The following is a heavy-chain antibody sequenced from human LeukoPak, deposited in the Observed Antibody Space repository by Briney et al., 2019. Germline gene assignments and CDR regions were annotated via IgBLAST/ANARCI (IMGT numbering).Heavy chain of an antibody. V-gene: IGHV3-53*01. J-gene: IGHJ5*02. CDR2: IYSGGST. CDR3: ARADYGDYVGGFDP. CDR1: GFSVSNNY. D-gene: IGHD4-17*01. Sequence: GGSLRLSCAASGFSVSNNYMSWVRQAPGKGLEGVSVIYSGGSTYYAGSGKGRFTISRDNSKNTLYLQMNSLRAEDTAVYYCARADYGDYVGGFDPWGQGTLVTVSS.